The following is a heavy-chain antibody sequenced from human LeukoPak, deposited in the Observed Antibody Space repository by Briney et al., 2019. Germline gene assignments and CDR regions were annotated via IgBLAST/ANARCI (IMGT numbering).Heavy chain of an antibody. J-gene: IGHJ6*02. Sequence: GGSLRLSCAASGFTFSSYAMHWVRQAPGKGLEWVAVISYDGSNKYYADSVKGRFTISRDNSKNTLYLQMNSLRAEDTAVYYCAREGDGDFPNYYGMDVWGQGTTDTVSS. CDR1: GFTFSSYA. CDR3: AREGDGDFPNYYGMDV. D-gene: IGHD4-17*01. CDR2: ISYDGSNK. V-gene: IGHV3-30-3*01.